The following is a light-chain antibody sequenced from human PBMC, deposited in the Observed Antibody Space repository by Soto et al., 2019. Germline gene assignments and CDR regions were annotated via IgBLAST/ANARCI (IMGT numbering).Light chain of an antibody. CDR2: GAS. CDR1: QSVSSSY. V-gene: IGKV3-20*01. CDR3: QQYGSSLFT. Sequence: EIVLTQSPGTLSLSPGERANLSCRASQSVSSSYLAWYQQNPGQAPRLLIYGASSRATGIPDRFSGSGSGSDFTLSISRLEPEEFAVYYCQQYGSSLFTFGPGTNVDIK. J-gene: IGKJ3*01.